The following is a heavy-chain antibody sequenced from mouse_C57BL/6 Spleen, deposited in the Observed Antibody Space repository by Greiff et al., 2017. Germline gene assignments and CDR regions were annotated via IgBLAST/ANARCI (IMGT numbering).Heavy chain of an antibody. J-gene: IGHJ3*01. CDR1: GFTFSDFY. Sequence: EVKLVESGGGLVQSGRSLRLSCATSGFTFSDFYMEWVRQAPGKGLEWIAASRNKANDYTTEYSASVKGRFIVSRDTSQSILYLQMNALRAEDTAIYYCARDFWGAYWGQGTLVTVSA. CDR3: ARDFWGAY. D-gene: IGHD4-1*01. CDR2: SRNKANDYTT. V-gene: IGHV7-1*01.